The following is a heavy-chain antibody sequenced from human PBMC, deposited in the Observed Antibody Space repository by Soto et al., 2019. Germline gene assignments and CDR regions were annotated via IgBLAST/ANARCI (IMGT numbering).Heavy chain of an antibody. Sequence: ASVKVSCKASGYTFTGYYMHWVRQAPGQGLEWMGWINPNSGGTNYAQKFQGWVTMTRDTSISTACMELSRLRSDDTAVYYCARDSSRDGYNYRFLFDYWGQGTLVTVSS. J-gene: IGHJ4*02. CDR1: GYTFTGYY. V-gene: IGHV1-2*04. CDR2: INPNSGGT. D-gene: IGHD5-12*01. CDR3: ARDSSRDGYNYRFLFDY.